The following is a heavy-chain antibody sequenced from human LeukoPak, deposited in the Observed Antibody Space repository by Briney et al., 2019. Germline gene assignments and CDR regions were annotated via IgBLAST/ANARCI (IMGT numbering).Heavy chain of an antibody. CDR3: ARVMGATRSSRSDY. CDR1: GGSFSGYS. D-gene: IGHD1-26*01. Sequence: SETLSLTRAVYGGSFSGYSWGWIRQPPGKGLEWIGEINHSGSTNYNPSLKSRVTISVDTSKNQFSLKLSSVTAADTAVYYCARVMGATRSSRSDYWGQGTLVTVSS. CDR2: INHSGST. V-gene: IGHV4-34*01. J-gene: IGHJ4*02.